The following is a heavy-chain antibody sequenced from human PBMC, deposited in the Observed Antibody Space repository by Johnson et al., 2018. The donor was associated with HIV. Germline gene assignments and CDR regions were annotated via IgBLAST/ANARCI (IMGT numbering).Heavy chain of an antibody. D-gene: IGHD1-26*01. CDR3: ARDLDTGGATGAFDI. V-gene: IGHV3-11*04. Sequence: QVQVVESGGGLVKPGGSLRLSCAASGFTFSDYYMSWIRQAPGKGLEWVSYISSSGSTIYYADSVKGRFTISRDNSKNTLYLQMNSLRPEDTAVYYCARDLDTGGATGAFDIWGQGTMVTVSS. J-gene: IGHJ3*02. CDR1: GFTFSDYY. CDR2: ISSSGSTI.